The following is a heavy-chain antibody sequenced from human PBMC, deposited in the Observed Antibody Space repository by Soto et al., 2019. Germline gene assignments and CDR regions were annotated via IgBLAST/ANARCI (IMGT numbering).Heavy chain of an antibody. CDR2: ISGSGGST. D-gene: IGHD3-3*01. CDR3: AKDRGNYDFWSGYYKHPVDAFDI. CDR1: GFTFSSYA. V-gene: IGHV3-23*01. Sequence: GGSLRLSCAASGFTFSSYAMSWVRQAPGKGLEWVSAISGSGGSTYYADSVKGRFTISRDNSKNTLYLQMNSLRAEDTAVYYCAKDRGNYDFWSGYYKHPVDAFDIWGQGTMVTVSS. J-gene: IGHJ3*02.